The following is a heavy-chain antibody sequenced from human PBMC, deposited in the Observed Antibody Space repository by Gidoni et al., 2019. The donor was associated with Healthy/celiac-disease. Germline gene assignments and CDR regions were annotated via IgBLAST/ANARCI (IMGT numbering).Heavy chain of an antibody. V-gene: IGHV3-9*01. J-gene: IGHJ5*02. CDR3: AKDMGGDWFDP. Sequence: EVQLVESGGGLVQPGRSLRLSCAASGFTFDDYAMHWVRQAPGKGLEGGSGISWNSGSIGYADSVKGRFTISRDNAKNSLYLQMNSLRAEDTALYYCAKDMGGDWFDPWGQGTLVTVSS. CDR2: ISWNSGSI. CDR1: GFTFDDYA. D-gene: IGHD2-21*01.